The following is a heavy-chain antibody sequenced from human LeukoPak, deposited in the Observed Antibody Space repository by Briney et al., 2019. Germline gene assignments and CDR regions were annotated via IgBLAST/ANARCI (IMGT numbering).Heavy chain of an antibody. CDR1: GDSVSSNTAA. CDR2: TFYRSKWYN. V-gene: IGHV6-1*01. CDR3: ARDGWPASDY. J-gene: IGHJ4*02. D-gene: IGHD2-15*01. Sequence: SQTLSLTCVIAGDSVSSNTAAWNWIRQSPLRGLEWLGRTFYRSKWYNDYAGSVKSRITISPDTSKNHFSLQLDSVTPEDTAMYYCARDGWPASDYWGQGSLVTVSS.